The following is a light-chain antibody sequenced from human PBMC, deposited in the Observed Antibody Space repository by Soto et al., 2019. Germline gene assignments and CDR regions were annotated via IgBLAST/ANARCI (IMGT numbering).Light chain of an antibody. CDR1: QSIRNF. Sequence: IRMTQSPSSFSASTGDRVTITCRASQSIRNFLNWYQQKAGKAPKLLIYGASNLQSGVPSRFSGSGSGTEFTLTINNMQPEDFATYYCQQSDSTPRTFGQGTKVDIK. V-gene: IGKV1-39*01. CDR3: QQSDSTPRT. CDR2: GAS. J-gene: IGKJ1*01.